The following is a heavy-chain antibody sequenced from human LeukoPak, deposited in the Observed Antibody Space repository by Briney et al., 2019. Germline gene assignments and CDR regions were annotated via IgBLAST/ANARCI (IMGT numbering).Heavy chain of an antibody. CDR1: GFAFSDYD. V-gene: IGHV3-23*01. J-gene: IGHJ4*02. Sequence: GGSLRLSCAASGFAFSDYDMSWIRQVPGKGLEWVSAISGSGGSTYYADSVKGRFTISRDNSKNTLYLQMNSLRAEDTAVYYCAKVAIVVVVAAFDYWGQGTLVTVSS. D-gene: IGHD2-15*01. CDR3: AKVAIVVVVAAFDY. CDR2: ISGSGGST.